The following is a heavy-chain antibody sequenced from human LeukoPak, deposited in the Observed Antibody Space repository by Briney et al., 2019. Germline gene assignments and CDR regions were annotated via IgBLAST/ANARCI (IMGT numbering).Heavy chain of an antibody. CDR3: ARTGYSSSYYKFRFDY. D-gene: IGHD6-13*01. J-gene: IGHJ4*02. CDR1: GYSISNGHY. Sequence: SETLSLTCTVSGYSISNGHYWGWIRQPPGKGLEWIGSISHTGSTYYNPSLKSRVIISVDTSKNQFSLKMSSVTAADTAVYYCARTGYSSSYYKFRFDYWGQGTLVTVSS. V-gene: IGHV4-38-2*02. CDR2: ISHTGST.